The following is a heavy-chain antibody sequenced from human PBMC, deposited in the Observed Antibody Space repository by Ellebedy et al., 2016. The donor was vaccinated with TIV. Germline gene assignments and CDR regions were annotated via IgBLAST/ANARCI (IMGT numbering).Heavy chain of an antibody. Sequence: AASVKVSCKASGYTFASYAISWVRQAPGQGLEWMGWISGYNGDTKYAQKFHGRVTMTTDTFTSTAYMELRSLRSDDTAVYYCARYCNSTTCSNWFDPWGQGTLVTVSS. D-gene: IGHD2-2*01. CDR3: ARYCNSTTCSNWFDP. CDR1: GYTFASYA. CDR2: ISGYNGDT. J-gene: IGHJ5*02. V-gene: IGHV1-18*04.